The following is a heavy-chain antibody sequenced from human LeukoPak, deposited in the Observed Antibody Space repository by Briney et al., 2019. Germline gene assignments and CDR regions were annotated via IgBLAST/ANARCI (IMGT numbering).Heavy chain of an antibody. CDR3: AVDFGVVIPLGY. CDR2: VYLSGRT. CDR1: GYSINSGYY. V-gene: IGHV4-38-2*02. D-gene: IGHD3-3*01. Sequence: SETLSLTCSASGYSINSGYYWGWIRQPPGKGLEWIGGVYLSGRTYYNPSLKSRVTISVDTSKNQFSLELSYVTATDTAVYYCAVDFGVVIPLGYWGQGTLVTVSS. J-gene: IGHJ4*02.